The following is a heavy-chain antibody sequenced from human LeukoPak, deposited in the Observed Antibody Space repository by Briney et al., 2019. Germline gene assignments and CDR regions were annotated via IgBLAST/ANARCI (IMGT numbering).Heavy chain of an antibody. CDR2: IGGSGSTI. D-gene: IGHD6-13*01. CDR1: GFSFSSYS. V-gene: IGHV3-48*01. J-gene: IGHJ3*02. CDR3: AKDRYSSSWYNAFDI. Sequence: GGSLRLSCAASGFSFSSYSMNWVRQAPGKGLEWVSYIGGSGSTIYYANSVRGRFTISRDTAKNTLYLQMNSLRAEDTAVYYCAKDRYSSSWYNAFDIWGQGTMVTVSS.